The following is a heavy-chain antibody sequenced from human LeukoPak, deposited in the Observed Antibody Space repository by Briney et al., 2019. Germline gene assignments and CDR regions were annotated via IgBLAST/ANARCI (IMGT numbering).Heavy chain of an antibody. D-gene: IGHD2-15*01. CDR1: GYTFTSYG. Sequence: ASVKVSCKASGYTFTSYGISWVRQAPGQGLEWMGWISAYSGNTNYAQKLQGRVTMTTDTSTSTAYMELRSLRSDDTAVYYRAIPTLSRYCSGGSCYEHWGQGTLVTVSS. J-gene: IGHJ1*01. CDR3: AIPTLSRYCSGGSCYEH. V-gene: IGHV1-18*01. CDR2: ISAYSGNT.